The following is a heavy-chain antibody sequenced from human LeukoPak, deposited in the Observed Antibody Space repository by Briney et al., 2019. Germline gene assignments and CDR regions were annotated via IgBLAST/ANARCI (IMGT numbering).Heavy chain of an antibody. CDR2: IYYSGST. CDR1: GGSVNSGSYY. CDR3: ARGATPDY. D-gene: IGHD5-12*01. V-gene: IGHV4-61*01. Sequence: SETLSLTCTVSGGSVNSGSYYWSWIRQPPGKGLEWIGYIYYSGSTNYNPSLKSRVTISVDTSKNQFSLKLSSVTAADTAVYYCARGATPDYWGQGTLVTVSS. J-gene: IGHJ4*02.